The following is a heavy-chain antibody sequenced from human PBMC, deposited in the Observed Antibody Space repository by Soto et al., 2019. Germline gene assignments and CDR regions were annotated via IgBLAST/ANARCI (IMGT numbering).Heavy chain of an antibody. Sequence: SETLSLTCTVSCGSISSRSYYWSWIRQHPGKGLEWIGYIYYSGGTYYNPSLKSRVTISVDTSKNQFSLKLSSVTAADTAVYYCAREEGGGYDHRWFDPWGQGTLVTVSS. CDR2: IYYSGGT. J-gene: IGHJ5*02. D-gene: IGHD5-12*01. CDR1: CGSISSRSYY. V-gene: IGHV4-31*03. CDR3: AREEGGGYDHRWFDP.